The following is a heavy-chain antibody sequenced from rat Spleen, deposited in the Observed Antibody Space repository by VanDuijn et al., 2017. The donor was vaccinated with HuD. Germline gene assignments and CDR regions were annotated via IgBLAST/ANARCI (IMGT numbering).Heavy chain of an antibody. D-gene: IGHD5-1*01. J-gene: IGHJ2*01. CDR1: GFTFTNYY. V-gene: IGHV5-29*01. CDR3: ARHLNWFDY. Sequence: EVQLVESGGGLVQPGRSLKLSCAASGFTFTNYYMAWVRQAPTKGLEWVATISYDGSSTYYRDSVKGRFTISRDDAKSTLFLQMDSLRSEDTATYYCARHLNWFDYWGRGVMVTVSS. CDR2: ISYDGSST.